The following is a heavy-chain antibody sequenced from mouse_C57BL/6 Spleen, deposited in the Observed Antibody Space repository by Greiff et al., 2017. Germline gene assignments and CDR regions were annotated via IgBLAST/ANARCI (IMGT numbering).Heavy chain of an antibody. CDR1: GYSFTSYY. CDR3: ARGGPSTGVDY. Sequence: QVQLQQSGPELVKPGASVKISCKASGYSFTSYYIHWVKQRPGQGLEWIGWIYPGSGNTKYNEKFKGKATLTADTSSSTAYMQLSSLTSEDSAVYYCARGGPSTGVDYWGQGTTLTVSS. D-gene: IGHD1-1*01. V-gene: IGHV1-66*01. J-gene: IGHJ2*01. CDR2: IYPGSGNT.